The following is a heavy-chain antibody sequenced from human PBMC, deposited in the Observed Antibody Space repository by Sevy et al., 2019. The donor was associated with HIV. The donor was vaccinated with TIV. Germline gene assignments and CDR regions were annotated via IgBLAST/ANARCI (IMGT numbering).Heavy chain of an antibody. CDR2: ISYDGSNK. Sequence: GGSLRLSCAASKFTFNRYGMHWVRQAPGKGLEWVAVISYDGSNKNYADSVKGRFTISRDNTKKTVYLQMNSLKFEDTAVYYCARDRIVLMMYGPASHYYGLDVWGQGTTVTVSS. CDR1: KFTFNRYG. V-gene: IGHV3-30*03. CDR3: ARDRIVLMMYGPASHYYGLDV. D-gene: IGHD2-8*01. J-gene: IGHJ6*02.